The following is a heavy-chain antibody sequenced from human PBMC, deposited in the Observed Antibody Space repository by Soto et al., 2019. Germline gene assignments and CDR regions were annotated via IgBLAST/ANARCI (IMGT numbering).Heavy chain of an antibody. D-gene: IGHD3-3*01. V-gene: IGHV3-30*18. CDR3: AKASSGRSGYYGYFDY. CDR2: ISYDGSNK. J-gene: IGHJ4*02. Sequence: GGSLRLSCAASGFTFSSYGMHWVRQAPGKGLEWVAVISYDGSNKYYADSVKGRFTISRDNSKNTLYLQMNSLRAEDTAVYYCAKASSGRSGYYGYFDYWGQGTLVTVSS. CDR1: GFTFSSYG.